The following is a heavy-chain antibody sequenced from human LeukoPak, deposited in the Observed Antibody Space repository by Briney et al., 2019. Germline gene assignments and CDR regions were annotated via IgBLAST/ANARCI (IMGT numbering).Heavy chain of an antibody. CDR2: MNPNSGNT. J-gene: IGHJ4*02. Sequence: ASVKVSCKASGYTFTSYDINWVRQATGQGLEWMGWMNPNSGNTGYAQKFQGRVTMTRNTSISTAYMELSSLRSEDTAVYYCARTQWLRFVYFDYWGQGTLVTVSS. D-gene: IGHD5-12*01. V-gene: IGHV1-8*01. CDR1: GYTFTSYD. CDR3: ARTQWLRFVYFDY.